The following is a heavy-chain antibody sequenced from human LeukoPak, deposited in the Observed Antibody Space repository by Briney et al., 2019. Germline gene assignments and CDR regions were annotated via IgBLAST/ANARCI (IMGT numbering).Heavy chain of an antibody. CDR1: GFTFSSYA. CDR2: IIGSGAST. CDR3: SGSSSFYFDY. D-gene: IGHD6-6*01. J-gene: IGHJ4*02. V-gene: IGHV3-23*01. Sequence: PGGSLRLSCAASGFTFSSYAMSWVRQAPGKGLEWVSTIIGSGASTYYADSVKGRFTISRDNSKNTLYLQMNSLRAEDTAVYYCSGSSSFYFDYWGQGTLVTVSS.